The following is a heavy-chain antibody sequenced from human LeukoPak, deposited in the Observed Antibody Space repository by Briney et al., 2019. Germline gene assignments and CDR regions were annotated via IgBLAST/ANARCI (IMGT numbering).Heavy chain of an antibody. J-gene: IGHJ4*02. CDR3: ATGSIVYDF. CDR1: GHSLTKFT. D-gene: IGHD1-26*01. Sequence: ASVKASCKVSGHSLTKFTMEWVRQAPGKGLEWMGGFDPERGETIHAQKFQGRFTMTEDTSTDTAYMELNSLTSEDTAVYYCATGSIVYDFWGQGTLVTVSS. V-gene: IGHV1-24*01. CDR2: FDPERGET.